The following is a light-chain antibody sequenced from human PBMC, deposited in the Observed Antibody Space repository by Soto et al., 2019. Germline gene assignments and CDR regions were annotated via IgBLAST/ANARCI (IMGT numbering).Light chain of an antibody. CDR3: QQYESLPLT. CDR2: AAS. V-gene: IGKV1-9*01. CDR1: QGISSY. J-gene: IGKJ5*01. Sequence: DIQMTQSPSTLSGSVGDRVTITCRASQGISSYLAWYQQNPGKAPKLLIYAASTLQSGVPSRFSGSGAGTEFTLIISSLQPDDFATYYCQQYESLPLTFGQGTRLEIK.